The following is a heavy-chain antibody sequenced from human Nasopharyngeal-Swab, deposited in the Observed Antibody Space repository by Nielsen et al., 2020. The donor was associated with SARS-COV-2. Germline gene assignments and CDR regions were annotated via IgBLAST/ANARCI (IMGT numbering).Heavy chain of an antibody. J-gene: IGHJ6*03. V-gene: IGHV3-33*01. Sequence: VRQAPGKGLEWVAVIWYDGSNKYYADSVKGRFTISRDNSKNTLYLQMNSLRAENTAVYYCARLSSYYYYYYMDVWGKGTTVTVSS. CDR2: IWYDGSNK. D-gene: IGHD2-2*01. CDR3: ARLSSYYYYYYMDV.